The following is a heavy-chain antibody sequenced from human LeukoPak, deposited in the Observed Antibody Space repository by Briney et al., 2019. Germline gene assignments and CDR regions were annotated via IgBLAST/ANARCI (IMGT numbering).Heavy chain of an antibody. CDR2: ITAYNSNT. CDR3: ARVNFDILSGYYIPHIFDI. D-gene: IGHD3-9*01. CDR1: GYTFINYA. V-gene: IGHV1-18*01. J-gene: IGHJ3*02. Sequence: ASVKVSCKTSGYTFINYAITWVRQAPGQGLEWMGWITAYNSNTNYAQKLQDRVTMTTDTSTSTAYMELRSLRSDDTAVYFCARVNFDILSGYYIPHIFDIWGQGTMVTVSS.